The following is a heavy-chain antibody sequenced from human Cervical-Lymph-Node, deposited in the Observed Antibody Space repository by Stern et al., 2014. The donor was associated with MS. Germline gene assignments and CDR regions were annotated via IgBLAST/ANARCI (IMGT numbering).Heavy chain of an antibody. D-gene: IGHD6-19*01. V-gene: IGHV1-46*01. Sequence: VQLVESGAEVKKPGASVKVSCKAFGYSFTSNKMHWVRQAPGQGLEWMGIINPGGGNTRVAQKPQGRVTMTRDTSTSTVYMELTSLRSEDTAVYSCARDNGGWSVDSWGQGTLVIVSS. CDR2: INPGGGNT. CDR1: GYSFTSNK. CDR3: ARDNGGWSVDS. J-gene: IGHJ4*02.